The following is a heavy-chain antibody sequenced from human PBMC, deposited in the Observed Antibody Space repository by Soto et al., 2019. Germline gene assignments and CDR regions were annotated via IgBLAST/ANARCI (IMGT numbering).Heavy chain of an antibody. CDR3: AKRPLKFSGSYFDY. Sequence: ESGGGLVQPGGSLRLSCAASGFTFSTYPMSWVRQAPGKGLEWVSDISGSGGSTYYADSVKGRFTISRDNSKNTVYRQMNSLRAEDTAVYYCAKRPLKFSGSYFDYWGQGALVTVSS. CDR1: GFTFSTYP. J-gene: IGHJ4*02. V-gene: IGHV3-23*01. CDR2: ISGSGGST. D-gene: IGHD1-26*01.